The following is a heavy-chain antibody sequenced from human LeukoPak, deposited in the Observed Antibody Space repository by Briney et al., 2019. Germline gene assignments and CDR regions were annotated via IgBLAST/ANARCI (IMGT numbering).Heavy chain of an antibody. J-gene: IGHJ4*02. V-gene: IGHV3-49*04. Sequence: GGSLRLSCTPSGLSFGDYGMSWVRQAPGKGLEWVSFIQSKTYSEGTMYAASVRGRFTISRDDSRSTAYLQMSSLKTEDTAVYYCTASDHLYCSSSSCHFDYWGQGTLVTVAS. CDR1: GLSFGDYG. CDR2: IQSKTYSEGT. CDR3: TASDHLYCSSSSCHFDY. D-gene: IGHD2-2*01.